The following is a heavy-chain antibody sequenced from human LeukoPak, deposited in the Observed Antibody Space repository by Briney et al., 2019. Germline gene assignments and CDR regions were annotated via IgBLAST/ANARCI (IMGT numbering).Heavy chain of an antibody. J-gene: IGHJ4*02. CDR2: IRNIVDGGST. CDR1: GFSFGDYS. CDR3: TRDRRAQSSGGYVPDFDC. V-gene: IGHV3-49*03. Sequence: GGSLRLSCTLSGFSFGDYSMSWYRQAPGKGLEWVAFIRNIVDGGSTEYAASVKGRFTISRDDTKSIAYLQMNSLKIEDTAIYYCTRDRRAQSSGGYVPDFDCWGQGTLVTVSS. D-gene: IGHD6-19*01.